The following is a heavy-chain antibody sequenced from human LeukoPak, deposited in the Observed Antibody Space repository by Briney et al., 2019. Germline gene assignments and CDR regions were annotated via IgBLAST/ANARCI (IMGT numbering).Heavy chain of an antibody. CDR1: GYTSTSYG. D-gene: IGHD3-3*01. J-gene: IGHJ4*02. CDR2: ISAYNGNT. CDR3: ARIPGRTYYDFWSGYSAFDY. Sequence: ASVKVSCKASGYTSTSYGISWVRQAPGQGLEWMVWISAYNGNTDYAQKLQGRVTMTTDTSTSTAYMELRSLRSDDTAVYYCARIPGRTYYDFWSGYSAFDYWGQGTLVTVSS. V-gene: IGHV1-18*01.